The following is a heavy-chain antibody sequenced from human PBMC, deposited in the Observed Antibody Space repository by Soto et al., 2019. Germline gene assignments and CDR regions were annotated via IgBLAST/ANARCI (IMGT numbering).Heavy chain of an antibody. CDR2: MSYDGTKE. CDR3: AKEFGSTWIDH. Sequence: GVSLRISCAASGFTLTTYGMHWVRQAPGKGLEWVAAMSYDGTKEYYADSVKGQFTISRDSSRNTLFLQLNSLRAEDTAVYYCAKEFGSTWIDHWGEGTLVTVSS. CDR1: GFTLTTYG. D-gene: IGHD6-13*01. J-gene: IGHJ4*02. V-gene: IGHV3-30*18.